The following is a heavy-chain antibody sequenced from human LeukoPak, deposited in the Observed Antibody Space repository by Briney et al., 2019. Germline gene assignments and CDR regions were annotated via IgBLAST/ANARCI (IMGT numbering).Heavy chain of an antibody. CDR2: IRYDGSNK. J-gene: IGHJ5*02. D-gene: IGHD3-10*01. CDR1: GFTFSSYG. Sequence: GSLRLSCAASGFTFSSYGMHWVRQAPGKGLEWVAFIRYDGSNKYYADSVKGRFTISRDNSKNTLYLQMNSLRAEDTAVYYCAKDKTNMVRGPRNWFDPWGQGTLVTVSS. V-gene: IGHV3-30*02. CDR3: AKDKTNMVRGPRNWFDP.